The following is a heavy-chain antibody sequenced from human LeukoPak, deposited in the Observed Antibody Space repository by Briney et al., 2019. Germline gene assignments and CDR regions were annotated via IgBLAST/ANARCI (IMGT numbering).Heavy chain of an antibody. V-gene: IGHV3-23*01. CDR2: ISRSADIT. D-gene: IGHD1-1*01. J-gene: IGHJ4*02. Sequence: GGSLRLSCAASGFTFSSYAMNWVRQAPGKGLEWVSAISRSADITYYADSVKGRFTISRDISKNTLFLQMNSLRAEDTAVYYCAKEEVPNDFWGQGTLVTVSS. CDR3: AKEEVPNDF. CDR1: GFTFSSYA.